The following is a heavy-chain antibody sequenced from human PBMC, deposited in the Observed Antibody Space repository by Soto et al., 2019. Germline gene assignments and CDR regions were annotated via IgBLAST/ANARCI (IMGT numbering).Heavy chain of an antibody. V-gene: IGHV4-59*12. CDR3: ARVPDR. Sequence: SETQSLTCTVSGGSISSYYWSWIRQPPGKGLEWIGYIYYSGSTYYNPSLKSRVTISVDRSKNQFSLKLSSVTAADTAVYYCARVPDRWGQGTLVTVSS. D-gene: IGHD2-2*01. J-gene: IGHJ5*02. CDR2: IYYSGST. CDR1: GGSISSYY.